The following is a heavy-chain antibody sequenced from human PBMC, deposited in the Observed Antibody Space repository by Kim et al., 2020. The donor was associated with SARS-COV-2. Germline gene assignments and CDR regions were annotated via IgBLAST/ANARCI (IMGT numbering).Heavy chain of an antibody. CDR2: KSGDT. D-gene: IGHD1-1*01. J-gene: IGHJ4*02. V-gene: IGHV1-8*01. CDR3: VRGNSADY. Sequence: KSGDTGYAQHFQGRVTMTSDTAISTAYMELGSLTSEDTAVYYCVRGNSADYWGQGTVVTVSS.